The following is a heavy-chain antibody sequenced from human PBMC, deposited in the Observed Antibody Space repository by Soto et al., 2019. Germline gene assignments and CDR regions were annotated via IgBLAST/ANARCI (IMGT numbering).Heavy chain of an antibody. V-gene: IGHV3-23*01. CDR2: ISGDGANT. CDR1: GFSFSSNG. Sequence: EVQLLESGGGLVQPGGSLRLSCAASGFSFSSNGMDWVRQAPGKGLEWVSGISGDGANTYYADSVKGRFTISRDNSKNTLYLQMNGLSAEDTAVYYCGITYGGGYWGQGTLITVSA. CDR3: GITYGGGY. J-gene: IGHJ4*02. D-gene: IGHD4-17*01.